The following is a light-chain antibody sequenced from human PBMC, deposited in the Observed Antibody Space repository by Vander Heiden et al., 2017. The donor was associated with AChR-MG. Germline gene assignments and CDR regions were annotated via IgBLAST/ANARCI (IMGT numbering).Light chain of an antibody. CDR3: QQDNNWPPWT. J-gene: IGKJ1*01. V-gene: IGKV3-15*01. CDR2: GAS. Sequence: EIVMTQSPATLSVSPGESATLSCRASQSVSSNLAWYQQKPGQAPRLLIYGASTRATGIPARFSGSGCGTEFTLTISSLQSEDFAVYYCQQDNNWPPWTFGQGTKVEIK. CDR1: QSVSSN.